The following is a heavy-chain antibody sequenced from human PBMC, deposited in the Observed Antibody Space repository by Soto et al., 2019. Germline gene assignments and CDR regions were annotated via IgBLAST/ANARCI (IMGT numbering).Heavy chain of an antibody. V-gene: IGHV1-18*01. D-gene: IGHD1-20*01. Sequence: GASVKVSCKTSGYTFITSVISWLLQAPGQGLEWVGWIRPDNGNRKSAQRLQGRFTLTTDTSASTAYMELRSLTSDDTAMYYCARDTESNRYNDWGQGTLVTVSS. CDR1: GYTFITSV. CDR2: IRPDNGNR. CDR3: ARDTESNRYND. J-gene: IGHJ1*01.